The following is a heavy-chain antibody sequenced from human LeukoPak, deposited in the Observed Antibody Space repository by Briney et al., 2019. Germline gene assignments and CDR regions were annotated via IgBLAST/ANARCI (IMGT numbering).Heavy chain of an antibody. CDR2: INPNSGGT. J-gene: IGHJ4*02. CDR3: AREDGYKYDS. CDR1: GYTLTDYY. V-gene: IGHV1-2*02. Sequence: ASVKVSCKASGYTLTDYYMHWVRQAPGQGLEWMGWINPNSGGTNYAQNFQGRVTLTRDTSISTAYMELSRLRSDDTAVYYCAREDGYKYDSWGQGTLVTVSS. D-gene: IGHD5-24*01.